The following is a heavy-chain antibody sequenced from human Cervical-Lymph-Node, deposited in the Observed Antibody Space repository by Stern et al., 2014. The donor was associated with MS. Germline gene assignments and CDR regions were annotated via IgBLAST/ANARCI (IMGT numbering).Heavy chain of an antibody. D-gene: IGHD3-3*01. J-gene: IGHJ6*02. CDR2: IIPMFGTA. CDR3: ARAAVSYYDFWSGYYPSYYNYGMDV. Sequence: VQLVESGAEVKKPGSSVKVSCKASGGTFNNYAISWVRQAPGQGLEWMGGIIPMFGTANYAQKFQGRVTITADESTSTAYMELSSLRSEDTAVYYCARAAVSYYDFWSGYYPSYYNYGMDVWGQGTTVTGSS. CDR1: GGTFNNYA. V-gene: IGHV1-69*01.